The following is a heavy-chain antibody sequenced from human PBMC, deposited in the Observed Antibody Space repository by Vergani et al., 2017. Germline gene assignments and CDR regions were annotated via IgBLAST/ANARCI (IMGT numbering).Heavy chain of an antibody. CDR2: IIPIFGTT. CDR1: GGTFSNYA. V-gene: IGHV1-69*01. CDR3: ALVHEDVVIVPTAIVGWCDP. D-gene: IGHD2-2*02. Sequence: QVQLVQSGAEVKKPGSSVKVSCKASGGTFSNYAISWVRQAPGQGLEWMGGIIPIFGTTNYAQKFQGRVTITADESKSTAYMERSSLRSEDTAVYYCALVHEDVVIVPTAIVGWCDPWGQGTLVTFSS. J-gene: IGHJ5*02.